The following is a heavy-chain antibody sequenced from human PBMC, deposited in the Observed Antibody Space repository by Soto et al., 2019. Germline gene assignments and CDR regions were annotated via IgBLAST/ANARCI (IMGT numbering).Heavy chain of an antibody. D-gene: IGHD1-1*01. V-gene: IGHV3-30-3*01. J-gene: IGHJ6*02. CDR3: ARVTPGNNLYYFSGLDV. CDR1: GFNFGTYG. Sequence: GGSLRLSCVASGFNFGTYGIHWVRQSPGKGLQWVALIAYDGINTYYADSVKGRFTISRDNSKNTLHLQMNSLRPEDTGVYFCARVTPGNNLYYFSGLDVWGQGTSVTVSS. CDR2: IAYDGINT.